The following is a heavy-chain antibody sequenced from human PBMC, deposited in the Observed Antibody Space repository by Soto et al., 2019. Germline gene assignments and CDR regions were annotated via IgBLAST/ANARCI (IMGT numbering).Heavy chain of an antibody. CDR3: TRISLVGATGGRYFDY. CDR1: GFIFSDHY. D-gene: IGHD1-26*01. J-gene: IGHJ4*02. V-gene: IGHV3-72*01. Sequence: VQLVESGGGLVQPGGSLRLSCAASGFIFSDHYMDWVRQAPGKGLEWVGRIKNKANSYTTEYAESVKGRFNISRDDSKNSLYLQMNSLKTEDTAVYYCTRISLVGATGGRYFDYWGQGTLLTVSS. CDR2: IKNKANSYTT.